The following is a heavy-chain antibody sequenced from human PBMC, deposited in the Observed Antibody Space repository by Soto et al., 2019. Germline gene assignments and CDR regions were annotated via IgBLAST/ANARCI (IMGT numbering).Heavy chain of an antibody. CDR1: GFTFSSYA. CDR2: ISGSGGST. V-gene: IGHV3-23*01. CDR3: ASHLIYCSSTSCYRWYFDL. Sequence: EVQLLESGGGLVQPGGSLRLSCAASGFTFSSYAMSWVRQAPGKGLEWVSAISGSGGSTYYADSVKGRFTISRDNSKNTLYLQMNSLRAEDTAVYYCASHLIYCSSTSCYRWYFDLWGRGTLVTVSS. J-gene: IGHJ2*01. D-gene: IGHD2-2*02.